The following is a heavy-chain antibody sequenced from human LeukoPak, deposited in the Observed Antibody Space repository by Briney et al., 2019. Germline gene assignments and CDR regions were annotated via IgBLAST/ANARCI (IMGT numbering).Heavy chain of an antibody. CDR2: IYTSGST. V-gene: IGHV4-61*02. CDR1: GGSINSGTYY. J-gene: IGHJ6*03. CDR3: ARTNWHYYYMDV. D-gene: IGHD1-1*01. Sequence: PSETLSLTCTVSGGSINSGTYYWSWIRQPAGKGLEWIGRIYTSGSTNYNPSLKSRVTISVDTSKNQLSLKLSSVTAADTAVYYCARTNWHYYYMDVWGKGTTVTVSS.